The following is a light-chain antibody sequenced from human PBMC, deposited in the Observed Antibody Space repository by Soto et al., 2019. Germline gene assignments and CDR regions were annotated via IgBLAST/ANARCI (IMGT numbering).Light chain of an antibody. CDR3: QQYDTSPT. J-gene: IGKJ1*01. CDR2: DAS. Sequence: IVLAQSPGTLGLSPGERATLSCRASQSVSSSYLAWYQQKPGQPPRLIFYDASSRATGIPDRFSGSGSGTVFTLTISRLEPEDVAVYYCQQYDTSPTFGQGTKVDIK. V-gene: IGKV3-20*01. CDR1: QSVSSSY.